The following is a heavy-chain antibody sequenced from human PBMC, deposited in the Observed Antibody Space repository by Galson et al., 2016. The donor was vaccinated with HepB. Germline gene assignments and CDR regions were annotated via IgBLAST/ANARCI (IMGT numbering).Heavy chain of an antibody. D-gene: IGHD3-16*01. CDR2: IYPGDSDT. J-gene: IGHJ4*02. CDR3: AREGAGRRLGY. Sequence: QSGAEVTKPGESLKISCKGSGYSLATNWIAWVRQMPGKGLEWMGIIYPGDSDTKYSPPFQGQVTMSADKSISTAYLQWSSLKASDTAMYYCAREGAGRRLGYWGQGTLVTVSS. CDR1: GYSLATNW. V-gene: IGHV5-51*01.